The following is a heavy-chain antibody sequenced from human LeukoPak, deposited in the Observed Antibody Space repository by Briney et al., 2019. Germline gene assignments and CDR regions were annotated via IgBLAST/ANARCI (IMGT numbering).Heavy chain of an antibody. D-gene: IGHD1-26*01. J-gene: IGHJ4*02. Sequence: GGSLRLSCAASGFTFSSYAMSWVRQAPGKGLEWVAAISGSGGSTYYADSVKGRFTISRDNSKNTLDLQMNSLRAEDTAVYYCAKFRGSYYAPFGYWGQGTLVTVSS. V-gene: IGHV3-23*01. CDR1: GFTFSSYA. CDR3: AKFRGSYYAPFGY. CDR2: ISGSGGST.